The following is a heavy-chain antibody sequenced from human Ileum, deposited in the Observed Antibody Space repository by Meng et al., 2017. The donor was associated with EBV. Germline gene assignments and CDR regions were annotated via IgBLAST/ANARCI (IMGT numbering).Heavy chain of an antibody. Sequence: QRHPQESGSGLVKPSQTLSLTCAVSGGSISSGGHSWSWIRQPPGKGLEWIGDIQHSGSTYYNPSLKSRVTISVDRSRNQFSLKLSSVTAADTAVYYCARAHPVVYFFDYWGQGTLVTVSS. J-gene: IGHJ4*02. CDR3: ARAHPVVYFFDY. CDR1: GGSISSGGHS. D-gene: IGHD4-23*01. V-gene: IGHV4-30-2*01. CDR2: IQHSGST.